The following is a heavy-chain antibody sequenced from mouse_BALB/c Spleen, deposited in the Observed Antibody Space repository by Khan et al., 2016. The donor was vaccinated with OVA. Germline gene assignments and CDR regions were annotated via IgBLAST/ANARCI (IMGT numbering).Heavy chain of an antibody. CDR3: ARRDYFGSSACAY. CDR1: GYTFTSYV. CDR2: INPYNDGT. D-gene: IGHD1-1*01. V-gene: IGHV1S136*01. J-gene: IGHJ3*01. Sequence: EVQLKQSGPELVKPGASVTMSCKASGYTFTSYVMHWVKQQPGQGLEWIGYINPYNDGTKYNEKFKGKATLTSDQSSSTAYMELSSLTSEDVAVYDWARRDYFGSSACAYWGQGTLVTVAA.